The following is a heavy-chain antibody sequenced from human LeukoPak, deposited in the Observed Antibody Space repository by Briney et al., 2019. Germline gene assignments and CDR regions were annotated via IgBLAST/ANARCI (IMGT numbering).Heavy chain of an antibody. CDR2: INHSGST. CDR1: GGSFSGYY. V-gene: IGHV4-34*01. CDR3: ARGQTSVVTAIPYFFDY. D-gene: IGHD2-21*02. Sequence: SETLSLTCAVYGGSFSGYYWSWIRQPPGKGLEWLGEINHSGSTNYNPSLKSRVTISVDTSKNQFSLKLRSVTAADTAVYYCARGQTSVVTAIPYFFDYWGRGTLVTVSS. J-gene: IGHJ4*02.